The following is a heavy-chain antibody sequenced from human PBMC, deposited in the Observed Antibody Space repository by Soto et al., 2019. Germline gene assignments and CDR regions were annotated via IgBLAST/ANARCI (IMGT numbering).Heavy chain of an antibody. Sequence: GGSLRLSCAASGFTFSSYEMNGVRQAPGKGLEWVSYISSSGSTIYYADSVKGRFTISRDNAKNSLYLQMNSLRAEDTAVYYCARDRGSSSLVYYYYGMDVWGQGTTVTVSS. CDR2: ISSSGSTI. V-gene: IGHV3-48*03. CDR3: ARDRGSSSLVYYYYGMDV. D-gene: IGHD6-6*01. CDR1: GFTFSSYE. J-gene: IGHJ6*02.